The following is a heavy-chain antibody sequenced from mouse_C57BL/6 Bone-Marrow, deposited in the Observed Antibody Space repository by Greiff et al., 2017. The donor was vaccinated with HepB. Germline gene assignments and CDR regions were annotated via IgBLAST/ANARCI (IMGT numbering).Heavy chain of an antibody. CDR3: ARRGYYGSRGYFDY. D-gene: IGHD1-1*01. J-gene: IGHJ2*01. V-gene: IGHV1-64*01. CDR2: IHPNSGST. Sequence: QVQLQQPGAELVKPGASVKLSCKASGYTFTSYWMHWVKQRPGQGLEWIGMIHPNSGSTNYNEKFKSKATLTVDKSSSTAYMQLSSLTSEDSAVYDCARRGYYGSRGYFDYWGQGTTLTVSS. CDR1: GYTFTSYW.